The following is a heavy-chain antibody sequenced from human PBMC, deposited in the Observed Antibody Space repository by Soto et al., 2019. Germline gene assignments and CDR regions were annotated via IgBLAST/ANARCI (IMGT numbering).Heavy chain of an antibody. D-gene: IGHD6-13*01. Sequence: QVQLVESGGGVGQPGRSLRLSCAASGFTFSSYDMHWVRQAPGKGLEWVAVISYDGSNKYYADSVKGRFTISRDNSNNTLYMQMNSLRAEDTAVYYGARDGIAAAGPYGIDVWCQGTTVTVSS. CDR1: GFTFSSYD. CDR2: ISYDGSNK. J-gene: IGHJ6*02. V-gene: IGHV3-30-3*01. CDR3: ARDGIAAAGPYGIDV.